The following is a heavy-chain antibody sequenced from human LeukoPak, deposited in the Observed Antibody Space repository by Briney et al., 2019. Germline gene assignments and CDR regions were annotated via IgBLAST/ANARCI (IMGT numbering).Heavy chain of an antibody. Sequence: GGSLRLSCAASGFTFSTYAMTWVRQAPGKGLESVSLISATGSTTYYAESVRGRFTISRDNSKNTLYLQMNSLRAEDTAVYYCAKGLGYYVDYWGQGTLVTVSS. CDR1: GFTFSTYA. J-gene: IGHJ4*02. D-gene: IGHD3-22*01. CDR3: AKGLGYYVDY. CDR2: ISATGSTT. V-gene: IGHV3-23*01.